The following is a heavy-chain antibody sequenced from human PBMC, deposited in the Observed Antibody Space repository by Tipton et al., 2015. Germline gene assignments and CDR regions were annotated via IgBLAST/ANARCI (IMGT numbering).Heavy chain of an antibody. CDR3: ARALRRIAAAGIGFDP. Sequence: LRLSCTVSGGSISSGGYYWSWIRQHPGKGLEWIGYIYYSGSTYYNPSLKSRVTISVDTSKNQFSLKLSSVTAADTAVYYCARALRRIAAAGIGFDPWGQGTLVTVSS. CDR2: IYYSGST. V-gene: IGHV4-31*02. CDR1: GGSISSGGYY. D-gene: IGHD6-13*01. J-gene: IGHJ5*02.